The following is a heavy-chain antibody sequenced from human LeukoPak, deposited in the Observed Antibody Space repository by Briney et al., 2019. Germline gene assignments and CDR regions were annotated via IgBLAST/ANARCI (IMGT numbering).Heavy chain of an antibody. J-gene: IGHJ4*02. CDR3: ARGYGRYFDY. Sequence: SETLSLTCTVSNGSISSFYWTWIRQAPGKGLEWIGYIYYTGTTDYNPSLKSRVTISVDTSKNQFSLKLSSVTAADTAVYYCARGYGRYFDYWGQGTLVTVSS. CDR1: NGSISSFY. CDR2: IYYTGTT. D-gene: IGHD5-18*01. V-gene: IGHV4-59*01.